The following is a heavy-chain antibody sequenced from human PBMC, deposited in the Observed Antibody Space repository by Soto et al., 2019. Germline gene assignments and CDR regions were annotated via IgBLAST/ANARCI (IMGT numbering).Heavy chain of an antibody. CDR3: ARGSWDDVSGHYYMDV. V-gene: IGHV6-1*01. CDR2: TYYKSKWYY. D-gene: IGHD1-1*01. J-gene: IGHJ6*03. Sequence: PSQTLSLSCDISGDSFSSNIAGWNWIRQTPSRGLEWLGRTYYKSKWYYTYAASVKSRITVSPDTSKNQFSLQLTSVTPEDTAVYYCARGSWDDVSGHYYMDVWDKGTTVTVS. CDR1: GDSFSSNIAG.